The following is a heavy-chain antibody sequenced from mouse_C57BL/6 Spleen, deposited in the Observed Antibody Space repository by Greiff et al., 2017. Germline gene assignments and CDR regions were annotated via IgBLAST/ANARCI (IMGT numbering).Heavy chain of an antibody. J-gene: IGHJ1*03. CDR1: GFSLTSYA. Sequence: VQLKESGPGLVAPSQSLSITCTVSGFSLTSYAISWVRQPPGKGLAWLGVIWPGGGTNYNSALKSRLSISKDNSKSQVFLKMNSLQTDETARYYCAREYGYYGSRDWYFDVWGTGTTVTVSS. CDR3: AREYGYYGSRDWYFDV. V-gene: IGHV2-9-1*01. CDR2: IWPGGGT. D-gene: IGHD1-1*01.